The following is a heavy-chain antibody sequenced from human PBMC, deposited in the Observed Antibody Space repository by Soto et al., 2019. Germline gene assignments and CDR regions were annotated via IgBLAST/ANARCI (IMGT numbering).Heavy chain of an antibody. D-gene: IGHD1-26*01. V-gene: IGHV2-5*02. CDR1: GFSLSDNGVG. CDR3: AHRLTWDAFDI. J-gene: IGHJ3*02. CDR2: IYWDDEK. Sequence: QITLKESGPPPVKRTQTLTLTCTFSGFSLSDNGVGVGWIRQPPGKALEWLALIYWDDEKIYSPSLKTRLTITKDTSKNQVLLTMTNMDPVDTATYYCAHRLTWDAFDIWGQGTMVTVSS.